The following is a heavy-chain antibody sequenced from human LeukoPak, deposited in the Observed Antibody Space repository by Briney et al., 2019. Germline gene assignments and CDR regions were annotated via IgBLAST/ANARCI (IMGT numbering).Heavy chain of an antibody. CDR3: AKTGGESQGFDY. Sequence: SCKASGGTFSSYGMHWVRQAPGKGLEWVAVISYDGSNKYYADSVKGRFTISRDNSKNTLYLQMNSLRAEDTAVYYCAKTGGESQGFDYWGQGTLVTVSS. CDR2: ISYDGSNK. J-gene: IGHJ4*02. V-gene: IGHV3-30*18. D-gene: IGHD3-16*01. CDR1: GGTFSSYG.